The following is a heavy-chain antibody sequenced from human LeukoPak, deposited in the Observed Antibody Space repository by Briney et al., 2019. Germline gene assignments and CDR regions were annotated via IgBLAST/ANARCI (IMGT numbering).Heavy chain of an antibody. CDR3: TSGGMVSGDY. Sequence: SETLSLTCTVSDGSINSYYWSWIRQPPGKGLEWIGYIYYSGSTNYNPSLKSRVTISRDTSKNQFSLKLRSVTAADTAVYYCTSGGMVSGDYWGHGTLVTVSS. J-gene: IGHJ4*01. CDR1: DGSINSYY. D-gene: IGHD2-8*01. V-gene: IGHV4-59*01. CDR2: IYYSGST.